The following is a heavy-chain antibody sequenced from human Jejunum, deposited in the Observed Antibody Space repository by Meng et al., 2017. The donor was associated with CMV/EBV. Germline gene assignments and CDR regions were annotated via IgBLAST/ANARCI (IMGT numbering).Heavy chain of an antibody. J-gene: IGHJ4*02. Sequence: GYTFTSYGISWVRQAPGQGLEWMGWIDTYKGDTNYLQKLQGRVTMTTDTSTTTAYMELRSLRSDDTAIYYCARRSRNGYNSEIDYWDQGTLVTVSS. V-gene: IGHV1-18*01. CDR3: ARRSRNGYNSEIDY. CDR2: IDTYKGDT. D-gene: IGHD5-24*01. CDR1: GYTFTSYG.